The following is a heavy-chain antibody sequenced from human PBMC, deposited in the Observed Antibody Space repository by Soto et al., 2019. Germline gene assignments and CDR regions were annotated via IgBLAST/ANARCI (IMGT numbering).Heavy chain of an antibody. J-gene: IGHJ4*02. CDR1: GFTFGSYG. V-gene: IGHV3-30*18. CDR2: ISYDGSNK. CDR3: AKDYGSGSSSYFDY. Sequence: GGSLRLSCAASGFTFGSYGMHWFRQAPGKGLEWVAVISYDGSNKYYADSVKGRFTISRDNSKNTLYLQMNSLRAEDTAVYYCAKDYGSGSSSYFDYWGQGTLVTVSS. D-gene: IGHD3-10*01.